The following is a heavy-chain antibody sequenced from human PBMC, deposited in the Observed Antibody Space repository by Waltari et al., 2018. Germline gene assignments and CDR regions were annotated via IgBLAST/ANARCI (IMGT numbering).Heavy chain of an antibody. CDR2: MNPNSGNT. D-gene: IGHD1-26*01. CDR3: ARDLSGSGGWFDP. CDR1: GYTFTSYD. Sequence: QVQLVQSGAEVKKPGASVKVSCKASGYTFTSYDINWVRQATGQGLEWMGWMNPNSGNTNYAQKLQGRVTMTTDTSTSTAYMELRSLRSDDTAVYYCARDLSGSGGWFDPWGQGTLVIVSS. J-gene: IGHJ5*02. V-gene: IGHV1-8*02.